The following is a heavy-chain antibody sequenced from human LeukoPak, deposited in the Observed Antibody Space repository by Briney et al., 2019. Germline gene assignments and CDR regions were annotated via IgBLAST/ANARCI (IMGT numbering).Heavy chain of an antibody. CDR1: GFSFNNYW. CDR2: IHSDGRVT. V-gene: IGHV3-74*01. J-gene: IGHJ3*02. CDR3: ARDRATDAFDI. Sequence: GGSLRLSCAGSGFSFNNYWMHWVRQAPGKGLVWVSRIHSDGRVTTYADSVKGRFTISKDNAKNSLYLQMNSLRAEDTAVYYCARDRATDAFDIWGQGTMVTVSS. D-gene: IGHD2-15*01.